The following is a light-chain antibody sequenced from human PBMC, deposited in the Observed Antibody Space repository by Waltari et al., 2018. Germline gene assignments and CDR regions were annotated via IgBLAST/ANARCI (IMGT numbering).Light chain of an antibody. V-gene: IGLV2-11*01. Sequence: QSALSQPRSVSGSPGQSVTISCTGTNSNIGGYNYVSWYQHHPGKVPKLTLYDVSKRPSGVPDRFSGSKSGTTASLTISGLQAEDEAHYYCCSYAGRRWVFGGGTNLTVL. CDR3: CSYAGRRWV. CDR2: DVS. CDR1: NSNIGGYNY. J-gene: IGLJ3*02.